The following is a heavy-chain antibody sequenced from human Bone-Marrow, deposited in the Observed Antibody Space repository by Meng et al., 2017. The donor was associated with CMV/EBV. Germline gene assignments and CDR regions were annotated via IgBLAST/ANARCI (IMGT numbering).Heavy chain of an antibody. CDR1: GYTFTSYY. J-gene: IGHJ6*02. V-gene: IGHV1-46*01. CDR2: INPSGGST. Sequence: ASVKVSCKASGYTFTSYYMHWVRQAPGQGLEWMGIINPSGGSTSYAQKFQGRVTMTRDTSTSTVYMELSSLRSEDTAVYYCARDRYCSSTSCPHGMDVWGPGNTVNVSS. CDR3: ARDRYCSSTSCPHGMDV. D-gene: IGHD2-2*01.